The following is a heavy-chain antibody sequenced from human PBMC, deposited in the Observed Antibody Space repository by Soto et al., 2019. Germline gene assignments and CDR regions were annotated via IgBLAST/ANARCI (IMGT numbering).Heavy chain of an antibody. V-gene: IGHV1-69*13. D-gene: IGHD2-15*01. Sequence: SVKVSCKASGGTFSSYAISWVRQAPGQGLEWMGGIIPIFGTANYAQKFQGRVTITADESTSTAYMELSSLRSEDTAVYYCATDIRYCSGGSCLGPWGQGTLVTAPQ. J-gene: IGHJ5*02. CDR1: GGTFSSYA. CDR3: ATDIRYCSGGSCLGP. CDR2: IIPIFGTA.